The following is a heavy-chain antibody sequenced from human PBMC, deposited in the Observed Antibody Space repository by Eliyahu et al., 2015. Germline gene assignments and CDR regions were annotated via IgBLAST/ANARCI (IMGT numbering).Heavy chain of an antibody. D-gene: IGHD2-2*01. Sequence: EVKKPGSSVKVSCKASGGTFSSYAISWVRQAPGQGLEWMGRIIPILGIANYAQKFQGRVAITADKSTSTAYMELSSLRSEDTAVYYCARARVVPAASSSYWYFDLWGRGTLVTVSS. CDR1: GGTFSSYA. CDR2: IIPILGIA. J-gene: IGHJ2*01. CDR3: ARARVVPAASSSYWYFDL. V-gene: IGHV1-69*04.